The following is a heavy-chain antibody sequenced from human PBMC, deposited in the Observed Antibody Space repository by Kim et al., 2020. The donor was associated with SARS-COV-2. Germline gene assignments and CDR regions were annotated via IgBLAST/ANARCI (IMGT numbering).Heavy chain of an antibody. CDR1: GFTFSSYG. Sequence: GGSLRLSCAASGFTFSSYGMHWVRQAPGKGLEWVAVISYDGSNKYYADSVKGRFTISRDNSKNTLYLQMNSLRAEDTAVYYCAFWSGPLDYWGQGTLVTVSS. J-gene: IGHJ4*02. D-gene: IGHD3-3*01. V-gene: IGHV3-30*03. CDR3: AFWSGPLDY. CDR2: ISYDGSNK.